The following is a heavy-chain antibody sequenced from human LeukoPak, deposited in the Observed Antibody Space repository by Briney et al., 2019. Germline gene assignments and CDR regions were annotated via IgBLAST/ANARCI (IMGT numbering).Heavy chain of an antibody. CDR3: AKSGGGSGTNY. Sequence: GGSLRLSCAASGFTFTTYGMSWVRQAPGKGLEWVSAISGGGDSTYYADSVKGRFTISRDNSKNTLYLQLNSLRAEDTAIYYCAKSGGGSGTNYWGQGTLVTVSS. V-gene: IGHV3-23*01. CDR2: ISGGGDST. D-gene: IGHD3-10*01. CDR1: GFTFTTYG. J-gene: IGHJ4*02.